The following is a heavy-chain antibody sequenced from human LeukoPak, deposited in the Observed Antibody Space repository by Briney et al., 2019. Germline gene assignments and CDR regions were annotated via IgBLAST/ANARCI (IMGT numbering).Heavy chain of an antibody. J-gene: IGHJ3*02. V-gene: IGHV4-59*01. CDR2: IYYSGTT. Sequence: SSETLSLTCSVSGGSIGTYYWSWIRQPPGKGLEFIGYIYYSGTTNYNPSLKSRVTISLDTSENQFSLKLSFVTTADTAVYYCAREGGNVAFDIWGQGTMVTVSS. CDR3: AREGGNVAFDI. CDR1: GGSIGTYY.